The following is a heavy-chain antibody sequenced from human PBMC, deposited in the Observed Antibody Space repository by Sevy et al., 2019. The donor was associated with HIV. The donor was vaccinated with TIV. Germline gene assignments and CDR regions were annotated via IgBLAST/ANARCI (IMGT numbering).Heavy chain of an antibody. CDR3: ARDRGRLRLIPMDV. Sequence: GGSLRLSCAASGFTFSSYAMLWVRQAPGKGLEWVAVISYDGSNKYYADSVKGRFTISRDNSKNTLYLQMNSLRAEDTAVYYCARDRGRLRLIPMDVWGQGTTVTVSS. CDR1: GFTFSSYA. J-gene: IGHJ6*02. CDR2: ISYDGSNK. D-gene: IGHD3-3*01. V-gene: IGHV3-30*04.